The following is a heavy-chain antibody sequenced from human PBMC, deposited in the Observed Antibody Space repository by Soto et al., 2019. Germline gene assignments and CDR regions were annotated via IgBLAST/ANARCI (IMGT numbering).Heavy chain of an antibody. V-gene: IGHV1-2*04. CDR1: GYTFTGYY. D-gene: IGHD3-3*01. CDR3: ARGDWSGYYPYYYYYMDV. CDR2: INPNSGGT. J-gene: IGHJ6*03. Sequence: GASVKVSCKASGYTFTGYYMHWVRQAPGQGLEWMGWINPNSGGTNYAQKFQGWVTMTRDTSISTAYMELSRLRSDDTAVYYCARGDWSGYYPYYYYYMDVWGKGTTVTVSS.